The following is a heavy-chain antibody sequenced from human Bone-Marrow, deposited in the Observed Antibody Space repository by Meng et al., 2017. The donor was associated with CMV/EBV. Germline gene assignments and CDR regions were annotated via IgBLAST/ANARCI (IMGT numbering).Heavy chain of an antibody. V-gene: IGHV1-2*06. J-gene: IGHJ6*02. CDR3: AKGERMDV. CDR1: GDNFTGYY. Sequence: ASVKVSCKAFGDNFTGYYIHWVRQAPGQGLEWMGRINPNSGDTIYAQRFQGRVTMTRATSISTAYMELNRLQSDDTAVYYCAKGERMDVWGQGTTVTVSS. CDR2: INPNSGDT.